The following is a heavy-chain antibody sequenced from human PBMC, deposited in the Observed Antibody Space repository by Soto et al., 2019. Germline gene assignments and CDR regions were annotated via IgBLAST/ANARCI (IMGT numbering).Heavy chain of an antibody. CDR2: INADGTTT. D-gene: IGHD1-1*01. Sequence: EVHLVESGGGLVQPGGSLRLSCAASGFTFSSYWMHWVRQAPGKGLVWVSRINADGTTTTYADSVTGRFTISRDNAKNTVYLQMDSLRAEDTAVYFCATVATHSYNWVDPWGQGTLVTISA. V-gene: IGHV3-74*01. CDR3: ATVATHSYNWVDP. J-gene: IGHJ5*02. CDR1: GFTFSSYW.